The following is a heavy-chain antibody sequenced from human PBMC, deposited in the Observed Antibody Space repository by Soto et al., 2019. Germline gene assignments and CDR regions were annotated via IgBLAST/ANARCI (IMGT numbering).Heavy chain of an antibody. Sequence: EVQLVESGGGLVQPGGSPRLSCAVSGFTFGSYWMNWVRLIPGKGLEWVAYIKRDGSATYYVDSVKGRFTISRDNAKNSLYLQMNSLRVEDTSVYYCARAGYCGPGCYYYFDYWGQGTLVTVSS. CDR1: GFTFGSYW. J-gene: IGHJ4*02. V-gene: IGHV3-7*01. D-gene: IGHD2-21*02. CDR2: IKRDGSAT. CDR3: ARAGYCGPGCYYYFDY.